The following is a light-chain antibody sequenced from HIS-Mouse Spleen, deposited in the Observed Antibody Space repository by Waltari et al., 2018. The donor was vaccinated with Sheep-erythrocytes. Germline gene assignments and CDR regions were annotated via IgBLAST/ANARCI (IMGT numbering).Light chain of an antibody. CDR1: SSDVGGYNY. V-gene: IGLV2-14*01. J-gene: IGLJ1*01. CDR2: EVS. CDR3: SSYTSSSTLYV. Sequence: QSALTQPASVSGSPGQSITISCTGTSSDVGGYNYVPWYQQHPGKAPKLMIYEVSNRPSGVSNRFSSSKSGNTASLTISGLQAEDEADYYCSSYTSSSTLYVFGTGTKVTVL.